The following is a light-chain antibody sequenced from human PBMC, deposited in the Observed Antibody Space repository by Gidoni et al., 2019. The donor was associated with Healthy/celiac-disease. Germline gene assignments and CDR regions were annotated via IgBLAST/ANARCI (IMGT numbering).Light chain of an antibody. CDR2: DVS. Sequence: QSALTQPASVSGSPGQSITISCTGTSSDVGGYTYVSWYQHHPGKAPKLMIYDVSNRPSGVSTRFSGSKSGNTASLTISGLQAEDEADYYCSSYTSSSTPPFGTGTTVSVL. J-gene: IGLJ1*01. V-gene: IGLV2-14*03. CDR3: SSYTSSSTPP. CDR1: SSDVGGYTY.